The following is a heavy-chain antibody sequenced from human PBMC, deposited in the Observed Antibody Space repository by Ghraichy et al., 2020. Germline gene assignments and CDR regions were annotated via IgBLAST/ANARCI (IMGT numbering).Heavy chain of an antibody. CDR3: ARGVSSTWYDAFDL. Sequence: GGSLRLSCVASGFTFSFYSMNWVRQAPGKGLEWVSYITSTTIYYADSVKGRFTISRDNARNSLYLQMNSLRDEDTAVYYCARGVSSTWYDAFDLWGQGTMVTVSS. J-gene: IGHJ3*01. CDR1: GFTFSFYS. D-gene: IGHD6-13*01. V-gene: IGHV3-48*02. CDR2: ITSTTI.